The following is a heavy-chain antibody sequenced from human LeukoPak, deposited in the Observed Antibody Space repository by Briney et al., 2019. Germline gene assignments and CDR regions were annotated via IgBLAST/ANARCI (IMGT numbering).Heavy chain of an antibody. V-gene: IGHV3-53*01. CDR1: GFTVSSNY. CDR2: IYSGGST. CDR3: ARSRNDNWFDP. Sequence: GGSLRPSCAASGFTVSSNYMSWVRQAPGRGLEWVSVIYSGGSTYYADSVKGRFTISRDNSKNTLYLRMNSLRAEDTAVYYCARSRNDNWFDPWGQGTLVTVSS. J-gene: IGHJ5*02.